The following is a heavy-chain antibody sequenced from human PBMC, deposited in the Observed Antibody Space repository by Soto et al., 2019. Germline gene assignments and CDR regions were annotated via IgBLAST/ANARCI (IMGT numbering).Heavy chain of an antibody. Sequence: GGSLRLSCAASGFTFSSYAMHWVRQAPGKGLEWVAVISYDGSNKYYADSVKGRFTISRDNSKNTLYLQMNSLRAEDTAVYYCANLRGSQWLVAFDYWGQGTLVTVSS. J-gene: IGHJ4*02. CDR2: ISYDGSNK. CDR1: GFTFSSYA. V-gene: IGHV3-30-3*01. D-gene: IGHD6-19*01. CDR3: ANLRGSQWLVAFDY.